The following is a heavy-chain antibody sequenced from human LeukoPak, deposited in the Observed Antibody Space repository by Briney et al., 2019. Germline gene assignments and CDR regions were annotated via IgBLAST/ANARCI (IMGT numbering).Heavy chain of an antibody. CDR3: ARGRSGYCSSTSCYTGFDY. D-gene: IGHD2-2*02. CDR1: GYTFTSYG. CDR2: IGAYNGNT. Sequence: ASVKVSCKASGYTFTSYGISWVRQAPGQGLEWMGWIGAYNGNTNYAQKLQGRVTMTTDTSTSTAYKELRSLRSDDTAVYYCARGRSGYCSSTSCYTGFDYWGQGTLVTVSS. V-gene: IGHV1-18*01. J-gene: IGHJ4*02.